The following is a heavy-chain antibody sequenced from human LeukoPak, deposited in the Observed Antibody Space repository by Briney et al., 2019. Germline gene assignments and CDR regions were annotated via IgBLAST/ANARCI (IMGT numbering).Heavy chain of an antibody. D-gene: IGHD3-10*01. V-gene: IGHV4-39*07. J-gene: IGHJ4*02. CDR2: IYYSGST. Sequence: PSETLSLTCTVSGGSISSSSYYWGWIRQPPGKGLEWIGSIYYSGSTYYNPSLKSRVTISVDTSKNQFSLKLSSVTAADTAVYYCARDFGSGSSDYWGQGTLVTVSS. CDR3: ARDFGSGSSDY. CDR1: GGSISSSSYY.